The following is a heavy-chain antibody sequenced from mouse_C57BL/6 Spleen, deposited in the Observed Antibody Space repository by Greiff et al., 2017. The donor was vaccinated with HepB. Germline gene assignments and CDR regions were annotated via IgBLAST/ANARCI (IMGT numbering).Heavy chain of an antibody. Sequence: VQLQQPGAELVRPGSSVKLSCKASGYTFTSYWMDWVKQRPGQGLEWIGNIYPSDSAPHYNQTFKDKATLTVDKSSSTAYMQLSSLTSEDSAVYYCAREGDTTVDFDYWGQGTTLTVSS. CDR1: GYTFTSYW. V-gene: IGHV1-61*01. D-gene: IGHD1-1*01. CDR2: IYPSDSAP. CDR3: AREGDTTVDFDY. J-gene: IGHJ2*01.